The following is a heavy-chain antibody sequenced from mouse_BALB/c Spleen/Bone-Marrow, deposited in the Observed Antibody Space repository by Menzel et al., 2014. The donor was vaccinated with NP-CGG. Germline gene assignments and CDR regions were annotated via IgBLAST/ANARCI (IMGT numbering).Heavy chain of an antibody. CDR1: GFSLTGYC. CDR3: ARGGFAY. V-gene: IGHV2-6-7*01. Sequence: VQGVESGPGLVTPSQCLSITCTVSGFSLTGYCVNWVRQPPGKGLEWLGMIWREGSTDYNPALKSSPSISKDNSKSQVFLKMNSLQTDETARSYCARGGFAYWGQGPLVTVSA. CDR2: IWREGST. J-gene: IGHJ3*01.